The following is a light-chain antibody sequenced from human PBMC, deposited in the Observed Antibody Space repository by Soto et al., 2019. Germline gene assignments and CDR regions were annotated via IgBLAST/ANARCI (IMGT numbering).Light chain of an antibody. Sequence: DIQMTQSPSTLSASVGDRVTITCRASQTISDWLAWYQQKPGKAPNLLIYKASSLESGVPSRFSGSGAGTEFTLTISGLQPDDFGTYYCQQYRSYPLTFGGGTKVEI. J-gene: IGKJ4*01. V-gene: IGKV1-5*03. CDR1: QTISDW. CDR2: KAS. CDR3: QQYRSYPLT.